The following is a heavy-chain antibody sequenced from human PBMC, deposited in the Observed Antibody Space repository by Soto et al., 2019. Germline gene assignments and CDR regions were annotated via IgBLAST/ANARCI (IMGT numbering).Heavy chain of an antibody. D-gene: IGHD2-21*01. CDR3: AKDQPLYCVGPTCHSGQDEAFDI. CDR2: ISGDGGRT. J-gene: IGHJ3*02. CDR1: GIPSMDFA. Sequence: LQLLESGGGLVQPGGSLRLSCVDSGIPSMDFAMTWVRQPPGKGLEWVSTISGDGGRTYYADSVKGRFTVSRDSLKKTLYLKMNSLRADDTAVYYCAKDQPLYCVGPTCHSGQDEAFDIWGQGTMITVSP. V-gene: IGHV3-23*01.